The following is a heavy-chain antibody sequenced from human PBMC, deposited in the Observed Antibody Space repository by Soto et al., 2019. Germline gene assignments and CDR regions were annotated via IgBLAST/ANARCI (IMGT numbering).Heavy chain of an antibody. D-gene: IGHD5-12*01. V-gene: IGHV6-1*01. J-gene: IGHJ3*01. Sequence: PCQTLALTCAISGDSVSSDSAAWNWIRESPSRGLEWLGRTYFGSRWYYDYALSVKGRITINADTSKNQLSLQLNSVTPEDTAVYYCARSYSGDLPESWGHGTMVHLSS. CDR2: TYFGSRWYY. CDR3: ARSYSGDLPES. CDR1: GDSVSSDSAA.